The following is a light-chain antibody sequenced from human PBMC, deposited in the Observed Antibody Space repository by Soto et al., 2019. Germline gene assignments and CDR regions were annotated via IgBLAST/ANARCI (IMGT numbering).Light chain of an antibody. CDR2: AAS. CDR3: QQSYSTPGMYT. J-gene: IGKJ2*01. Sequence: DIQMTQSPSSLSASVGDRVTITCRASQSISSYLNWYQQKPGKAPKLQIYAASSLQSGVPSRFSGSGSGTDFTLTISSLQPEDFATYYCQQSYSTPGMYTFGQGTKLEIK. V-gene: IGKV1-39*01. CDR1: QSISSY.